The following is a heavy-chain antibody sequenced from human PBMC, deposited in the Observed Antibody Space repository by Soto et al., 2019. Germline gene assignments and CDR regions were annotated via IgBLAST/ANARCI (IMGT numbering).Heavy chain of an antibody. CDR1: GFRFNSYS. D-gene: IGHD1-26*01. V-gene: IGHV3-21*06. Sequence: GGSLRLSCEASGFRFNSYSMNWVRQAPQKGLEWVSLIDARSNYIYYADSGKGRFTISRDNARNSLYLQMDSVRVEDTAVYYCVRENEMAGATSAFEYWGQGTPVTVSS. CDR3: VRENEMAGATSAFEY. CDR2: IDARSNYI. J-gene: IGHJ4*02.